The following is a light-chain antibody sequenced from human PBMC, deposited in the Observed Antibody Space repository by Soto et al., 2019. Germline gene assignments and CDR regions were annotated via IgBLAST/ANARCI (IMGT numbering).Light chain of an antibody. Sequence: EIEMTQSPATLSLSPGERATLYCWASQSFRGLLAWYQQKPGQAPRLLIYDAYNRATGIPPRFSGSGSGTDFTLTISSLEPEDSAVYYCQQRHMWPITFGQGTRLAI. V-gene: IGKV3-11*01. CDR3: QQRHMWPIT. CDR2: DAY. CDR1: QSFRGL. J-gene: IGKJ5*01.